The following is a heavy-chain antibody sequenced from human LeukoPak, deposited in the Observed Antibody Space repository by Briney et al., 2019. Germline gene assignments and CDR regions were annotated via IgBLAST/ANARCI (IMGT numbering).Heavy chain of an antibody. D-gene: IGHD3-10*01. J-gene: IGHJ3*02. CDR1: GFTFSSYG. CDR2: ISYDGSNK. CDR3: AKGESGYYGSGSSSDAFDI. V-gene: IGHV3-30*18. Sequence: GGSLRLSCAASGFTFSSYGMHWVRQAPGKGLEWVAVISYDGSNKYYADSVKGRFTISRDNSKNTLYLQMNSLRAEDTAVYYCAKGESGYYGSGSSSDAFDIWGQGTMVTVSS.